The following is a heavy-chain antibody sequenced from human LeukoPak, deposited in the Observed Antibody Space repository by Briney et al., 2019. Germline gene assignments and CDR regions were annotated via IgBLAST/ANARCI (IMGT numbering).Heavy chain of an antibody. CDR2: MNPVSGNA. Sequence: ASVKVSCKASGYTFTNFDINWVRQAPGQGLEWMGWMNPVSGNAGSAQKFQGRVTLTRDMSISTAYMELSSLRSDDTAVYYCARDHELVRGRGYYYYYYMDVWGKGTTVTVSS. D-gene: IGHD6-13*01. CDR3: ARDHELVRGRGYYYYYYMDV. CDR1: GYTFTNFD. J-gene: IGHJ6*03. V-gene: IGHV1-8*01.